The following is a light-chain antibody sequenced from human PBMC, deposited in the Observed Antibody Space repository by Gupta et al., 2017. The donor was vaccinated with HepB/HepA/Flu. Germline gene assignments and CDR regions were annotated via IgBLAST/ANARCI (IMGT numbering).Light chain of an antibody. CDR1: QAIGNY. Sequence: DIQMTQSPSSVSASVGDRVIITCRASQAIGNYLAWYRQKPGKAPELLLYASSSLQSGVPSRFSGSGSGTDFSFTISSLQPEDFATYYCQQANTFPLTFGGGTKVEIK. J-gene: IGKJ4*01. V-gene: IGKV1-12*01. CDR2: ASS. CDR3: QQANTFPLT.